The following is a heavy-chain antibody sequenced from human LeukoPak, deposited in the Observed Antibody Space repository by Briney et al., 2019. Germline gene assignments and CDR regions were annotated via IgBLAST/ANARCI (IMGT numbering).Heavy chain of an antibody. CDR1: GYTFTGYY. CDR3: ARENLEYYGSGSYRD. D-gene: IGHD3-10*01. Sequence: ASVKVSCKASGYTFTGYYMHWVRQAPGQGLEWMGWINPNSGGTNYAQKFQGRVTMTRDTSISTAYMELSRLRSDDTAVYYCARENLEYYGSGSYRDWGQGTPVTVSS. J-gene: IGHJ4*02. V-gene: IGHV1-2*02. CDR2: INPNSGGT.